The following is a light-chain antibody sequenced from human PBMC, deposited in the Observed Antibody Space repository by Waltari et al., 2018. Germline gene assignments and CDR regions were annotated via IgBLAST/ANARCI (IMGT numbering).Light chain of an antibody. CDR3: AAWDDSLNAWI. CDR1: SSNIGRTS. J-gene: IGLJ3*02. CDR2: RSD. V-gene: IGLV1-44*01. Sequence: QSLLTQPPSISGAPGQRVTISCSGGSSNIGRTSVNWYEQVPGTAPKLLIFRSDQRPSGVSDRFSGSKSGTSASLTITGLLSADEADYTCAAWDDSLNAWIFGGGTRLTVL.